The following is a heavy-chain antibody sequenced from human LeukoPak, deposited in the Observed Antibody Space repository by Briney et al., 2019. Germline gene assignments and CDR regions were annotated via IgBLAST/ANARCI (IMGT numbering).Heavy chain of an antibody. CDR1: GGSFSGYY. Sequence: SETLSLTCAVYGGSFSGYYWSWIRQPPGKGLEWIGEINHSGSTNYNPSLKSRVTISVDTSKNQFSLKLSSVTAADTAVYYCARGYSTSWTYYFDYWGQGALVTVSS. J-gene: IGHJ4*02. CDR3: ARGYSTSWTYYFDY. V-gene: IGHV4-34*01. CDR2: INHSGST. D-gene: IGHD6-13*01.